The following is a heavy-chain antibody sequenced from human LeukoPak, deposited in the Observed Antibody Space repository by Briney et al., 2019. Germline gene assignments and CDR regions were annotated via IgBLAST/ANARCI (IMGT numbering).Heavy chain of an antibody. CDR3: ARVGVQITMMAHIYYFDY. V-gene: IGHV4-31*03. J-gene: IGHJ4*02. CDR2: IYYSGST. D-gene: IGHD3-22*01. CDR1: GGSISSGGYY. Sequence: SQTLSLTCTVSGGSISSGGYYWSWIRQHPGKGLEWIGYIYYSGSTYYNPSLKSRVTISVDTSKNQFSLKLSSVTAAGTAVYYCARVGVQITMMAHIYYFDYWGQGTLVTVSS.